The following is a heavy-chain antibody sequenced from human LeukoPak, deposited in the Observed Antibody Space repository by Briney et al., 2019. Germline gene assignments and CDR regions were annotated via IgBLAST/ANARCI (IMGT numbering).Heavy chain of an antibody. J-gene: IGHJ6*03. D-gene: IGHD2-21*02. CDR3: AKCGVVTAGYYMDV. Sequence: QPGGSLRLSCAASGFTFSSYGMSWVRQAPGKGLEWVSTISGSGGSTYYADSVKGRFTISRDNSKNTLYLQMNSLRAEDTAVYYCAKCGVVTAGYYMDVWGKGTTVTVSS. V-gene: IGHV3-23*01. CDR2: ISGSGGST. CDR1: GFTFSSYG.